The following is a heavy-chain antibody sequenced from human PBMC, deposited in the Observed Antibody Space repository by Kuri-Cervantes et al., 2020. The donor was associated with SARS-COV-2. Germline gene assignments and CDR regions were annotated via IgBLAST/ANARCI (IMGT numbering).Heavy chain of an antibody. V-gene: IGHV3-21*01. Sequence: GESLKISCAASGFTFSSYAMSWVRQAPGKGLEWVSSISSSSSYIYYADSVKGRFTISRDNAKNSLYLQMNSLRAEDTAVYYCARGGLGCSSTSCYFGFGDYGMDVWGQGATVTVSS. CDR3: ARGGLGCSSTSCYFGFGDYGMDV. D-gene: IGHD2-2*01. CDR2: ISSSSSYI. J-gene: IGHJ6*02. CDR1: GFTFSSYA.